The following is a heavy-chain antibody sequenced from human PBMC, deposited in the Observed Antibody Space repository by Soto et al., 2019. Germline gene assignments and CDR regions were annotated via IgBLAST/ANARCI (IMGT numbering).Heavy chain of an antibody. CDR1: GFTFSSYA. CDR2: ISYDRSNK. Sequence: GGSLRLSCAASGFTFSSYAMHWVRQAPGKGLEWVAVISYDRSNKYYADSVKGRFTISRDNSKNTLYLQMNSLRAEDTAVYYCARDELLGLVAATQIDYWGQGTLVTVSS. D-gene: IGHD2-15*01. V-gene: IGHV3-30-3*01. CDR3: ARDELLGLVAATQIDY. J-gene: IGHJ4*02.